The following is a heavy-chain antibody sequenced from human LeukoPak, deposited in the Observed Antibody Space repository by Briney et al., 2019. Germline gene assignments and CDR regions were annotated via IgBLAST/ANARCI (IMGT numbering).Heavy chain of an antibody. CDR3: ARDSSAATRYFDY. Sequence: PGGSLRLSCAASGFTFSSYAMHWVREAPGKGLEWVAVISYDGSNKYYAGSVKGRFTISRDNSKNTLYLQMNSLRAEDTAVYYCARDSSAATRYFDYWGQGTLVTVSS. CDR1: GFTFSSYA. V-gene: IGHV3-30-3*01. D-gene: IGHD2-15*01. CDR2: ISYDGSNK. J-gene: IGHJ4*02.